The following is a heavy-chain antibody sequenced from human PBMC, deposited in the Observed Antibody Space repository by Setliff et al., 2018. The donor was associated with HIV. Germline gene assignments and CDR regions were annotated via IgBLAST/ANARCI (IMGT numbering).Heavy chain of an antibody. Sequence: ASVKVSCKASGYTFRNYAVHWVRQAPGQRLEWMGWIDSGNGNTKISPKFQDRVTIIRDTSATTVYMEVNGLRSEDAAVYYCARISGNDRGGYYYHYFGYWGQGTLVTVSS. D-gene: IGHD3-22*01. CDR3: ARISGNDRGGYYYHYFGY. V-gene: IGHV1-3*04. J-gene: IGHJ4*02. CDR2: IDSGNGNT. CDR1: GYTFRNYA.